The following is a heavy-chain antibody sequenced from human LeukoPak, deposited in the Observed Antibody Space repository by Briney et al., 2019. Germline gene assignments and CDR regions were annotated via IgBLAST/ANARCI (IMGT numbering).Heavy chain of an antibody. J-gene: IGHJ6*03. V-gene: IGHV3-48*01. CDR1: GFTVSNNN. D-gene: IGHD2-15*01. CDR2: ISSSSSTI. Sequence: PGGSLRLSCTASGFTVSNNNINWVRQAPGKGLEWVSYISSSSSTIYYADSVKGRFTISRDNAKNSLYLQMNSLRAEDTAVYYCAREPKDILYYYYMDVWGKGTTVTVSS. CDR3: AREPKDILYYYYMDV.